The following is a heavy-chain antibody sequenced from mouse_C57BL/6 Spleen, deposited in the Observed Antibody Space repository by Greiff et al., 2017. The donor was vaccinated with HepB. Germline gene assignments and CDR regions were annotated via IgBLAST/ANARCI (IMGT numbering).Heavy chain of an antibody. CDR3: TSPYSNLSYWYFDV. CDR1: GFTFSSYA. V-gene: IGHV5-9-1*02. D-gene: IGHD2-5*01. CDR2: ISSGGDYI. J-gene: IGHJ1*03. Sequence: EVKLMESGEGLVKPGGSLKLSCAASGFTFSSYAMSWVRQTPEKRLEWVAYISSGGDYIYYADTLKGRFTISRDNARNTLYLQMSSLKSEDTAMYYCTSPYSNLSYWYFDVWGTGTTVTVSS.